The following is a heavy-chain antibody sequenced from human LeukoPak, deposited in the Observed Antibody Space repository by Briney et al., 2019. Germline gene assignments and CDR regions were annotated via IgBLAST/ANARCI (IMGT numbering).Heavy chain of an antibody. D-gene: IGHD2-15*01. CDR3: ARASLGYSSGGSCSLDY. CDR2: ISSSSSTI. J-gene: IGHJ4*02. CDR1: GFTFSSYS. V-gene: IGHV3-48*01. Sequence: GGTLRLSCAASGFTFSSYSMNWVRQAPGKGLEWVSYISSSSSTIYYADSVKGRFTISRDNAKNSLYLQMNSLRAEDTAVYYCARASLGYSSGGSCSLDYWGQGTLVTVSS.